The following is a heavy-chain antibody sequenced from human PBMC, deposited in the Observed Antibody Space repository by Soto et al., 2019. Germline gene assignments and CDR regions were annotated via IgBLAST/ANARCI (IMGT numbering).Heavy chain of an antibody. CDR2: IHYRGDT. CDR1: GASISTNHHN. D-gene: IGHD3-9*01. V-gene: IGHV4-39*01. Sequence: QVQLQGSGPGLVRPSETLSLTCTVSGASISTNHHNWAWVRQPPRKGLEWMGNIHYRGDTYFNPSLGSRLSMSVDTSKNQFSLKLTSVTAADTAVYYCARLPTGYPNWFDPWGQGTLVTVSS. J-gene: IGHJ5*02. CDR3: ARLPTGYPNWFDP.